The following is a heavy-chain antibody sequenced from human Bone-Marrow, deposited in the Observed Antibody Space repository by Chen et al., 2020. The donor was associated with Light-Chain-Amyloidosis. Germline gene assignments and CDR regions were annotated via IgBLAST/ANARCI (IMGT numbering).Heavy chain of an antibody. J-gene: IGHJ6*02. D-gene: IGHD2-15*01. CDR2: ISGSGGST. V-gene: IGHV3-23*01. Sequence: EVQLLESGGGLVQPGGSLRLSCAASGFTFSSYAMTWVRQAPGKGLEWVSTISGSGGSTYYADSVKGRFTISRDNSKNTLYLQMNSLRAEDTAVYYCARTPDATHYYYGMDVWGQGTTVTVSS. CDR1: GFTFSSYA. CDR3: ARTPDATHYYYGMDV.